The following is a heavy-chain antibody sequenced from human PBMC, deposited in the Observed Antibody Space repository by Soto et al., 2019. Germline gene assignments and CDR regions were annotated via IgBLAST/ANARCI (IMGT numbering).Heavy chain of an antibody. J-gene: IGHJ4*02. CDR2: IYYSGST. V-gene: IGHV4-39*07. CDR1: DSSVRSRSYY. Sequence: LSLTSSVSDSSVRSRSYYWGWIRQPPGKGLEWIGSIYYSGSTNYNPSLKSRVTISVDTSKNQFSLKLSSVTAADTAVYYCAREFDYWGQGTLVTVSS. CDR3: AREFDY.